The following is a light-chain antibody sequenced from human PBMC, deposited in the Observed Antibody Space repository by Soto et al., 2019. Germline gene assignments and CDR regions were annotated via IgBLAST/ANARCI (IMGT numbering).Light chain of an antibody. CDR3: QERSRWPRGT. J-gene: IGKJ4*01. CDR2: WAS. Sequence: DIVMTQSPDSLAVSLGERATINCKSSQSVLYSSNNKNYLAWYQQKPGQPPKLLIYWASTRESGVPDRFSGSGSGTDFTLTISSLQAEDFAVYYCQERSRWPRGTFGGGTKVEI. CDR1: QSVLYSSNNKNY. V-gene: IGKV4-1*01.